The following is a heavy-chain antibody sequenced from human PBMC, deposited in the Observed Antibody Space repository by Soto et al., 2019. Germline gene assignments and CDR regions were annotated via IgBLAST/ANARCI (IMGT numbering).Heavy chain of an antibody. CDR3: ARAAAAGLFDY. D-gene: IGHD6-13*01. Sequence: GGSLRLSWAASGFTFSSYAMHWVRQAPGKGLEWVAVISYDGSNKYYADSVKGRFTISRDNSKNTLYLQMNSLRAEDTAVYYCARAAAAGLFDYWGQGTLVTVSS. V-gene: IGHV3-30-3*01. J-gene: IGHJ4*02. CDR1: GFTFSSYA. CDR2: ISYDGSNK.